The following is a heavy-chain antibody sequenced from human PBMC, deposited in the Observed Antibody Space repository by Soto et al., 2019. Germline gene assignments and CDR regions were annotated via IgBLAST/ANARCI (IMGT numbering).Heavy chain of an antibody. CDR3: AKGPHSASGYYYMDV. CDR2: INPEGRT. J-gene: IGHJ6*03. D-gene: IGHD3-10*01. Sequence: GGSLRLSCEASGLIVNNNFMNWVRQAPGRGLEWVSVINPEGRTYYADSVKDRFTISRDTSKNTLYLQMNSLRVEDTAVYYCAKGPHSASGYYYMDVWGKGTTVTVSS. V-gene: IGHV3-66*01. CDR1: GLIVNNNF.